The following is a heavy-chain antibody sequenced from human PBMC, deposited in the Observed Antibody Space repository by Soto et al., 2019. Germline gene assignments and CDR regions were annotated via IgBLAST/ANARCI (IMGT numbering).Heavy chain of an antibody. D-gene: IGHD2-21*02. J-gene: IGHJ2*01. V-gene: IGHV3-23*01. Sequence: VGSLRLSCAASGFTFSSYAMSWVRQAPGKGLEWVSAISGSGGSTYYADSVKGRFTISRDNSKNTLYLQMNSLRAEDTAVYYCASAPEYCGGDCYSHWYFDLWGRGTLVTVSS. CDR2: ISGSGGST. CDR3: ASAPEYCGGDCYSHWYFDL. CDR1: GFTFSSYA.